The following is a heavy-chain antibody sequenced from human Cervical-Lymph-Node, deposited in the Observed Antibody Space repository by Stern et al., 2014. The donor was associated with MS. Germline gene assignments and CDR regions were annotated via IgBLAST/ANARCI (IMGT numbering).Heavy chain of an antibody. CDR2: INPSGGST. CDR3: ARDWVYYDSSGYVTFSWFDP. V-gene: IGHV1-46*01. J-gene: IGHJ5*02. Sequence: VQLVESGAEVKKPGASVKVSCKASGYTFTSYYMHWVRQAPGQGLEWMGIINPSGGSTSYAQKFQGRVTMTRDTSTSTVYMELSSLRSEDTAVYYCARDWVYYDSSGYVTFSWFDPWGQGTLVTVSS. CDR1: GYTFTSYY. D-gene: IGHD3-22*01.